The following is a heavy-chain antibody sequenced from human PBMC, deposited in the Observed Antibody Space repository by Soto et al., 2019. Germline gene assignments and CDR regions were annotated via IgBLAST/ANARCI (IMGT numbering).Heavy chain of an antibody. J-gene: IGHJ3*02. D-gene: IGHD4-17*01. CDR1: GGSISSGGYY. CDR2: IYYSGST. V-gene: IGHV4-31*03. CDR3: ARDPRGDLRGDAFDI. Sequence: SETLSLTCTVSGGSISSGGYYWSWIRQHPGMGLEWIGYIYYSGSTYYNPSLKSRVTISVDTSKNQFSLKLSSVTAADTAVYYCARDPRGDLRGDAFDIWGQGTMVTVSS.